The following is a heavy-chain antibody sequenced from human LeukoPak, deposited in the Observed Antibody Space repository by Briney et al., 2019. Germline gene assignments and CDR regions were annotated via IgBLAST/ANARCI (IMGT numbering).Heavy chain of an antibody. V-gene: IGHV3-23*01. CDR2: FSGSGGST. D-gene: IGHD1-26*01. CDR3: AKHSLSRVGTIFDS. Sequence: HPGRSLRLSCAASGFTFSSYAMSWVRQAPGKGLEWVSTFSGSGGSTYYADSVKGRFTISRDSSKSTLNLHMNSLRAEDTAVYYCAKHSLSRVGTIFDSWGQGTLVTVSS. CDR1: GFTFSSYA. J-gene: IGHJ4*02.